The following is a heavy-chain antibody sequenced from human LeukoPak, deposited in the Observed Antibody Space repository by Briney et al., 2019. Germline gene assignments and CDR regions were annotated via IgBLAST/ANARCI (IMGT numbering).Heavy chain of an antibody. CDR3: ARGKLWPTYYYYYGMDV. V-gene: IGHV3-33*01. D-gene: IGHD3-16*01. Sequence: GGSLRLSCAASGFTFSSYGMHWVRQAPGKGLEWVAVIWYDGSNKYYADSVKGRFTISRDNSKNTLYLQMNSLRAEDTAVYYCARGKLWPTYYYYYGMDVWGQGTTVTVSS. CDR2: IWYDGSNK. CDR1: GFTFSSYG. J-gene: IGHJ6*02.